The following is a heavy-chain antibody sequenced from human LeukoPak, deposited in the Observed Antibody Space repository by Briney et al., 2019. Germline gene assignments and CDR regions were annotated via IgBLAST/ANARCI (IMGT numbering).Heavy chain of an antibody. V-gene: IGHV3-11*01. CDR3: ARGTMASDF. Sequence: PGGSLRLSCAASGFTFSDYYMTWIRQTPGKGLEWVSYISISGTTTFYVDSVKGRFTISRDNTKNSLYLQMNSLRAEDTAMYSCARGTMASDFWGQGTLVTVSS. CDR1: GFTFSDYY. CDR2: ISISGTTT. D-gene: IGHD3-10*01. J-gene: IGHJ4*02.